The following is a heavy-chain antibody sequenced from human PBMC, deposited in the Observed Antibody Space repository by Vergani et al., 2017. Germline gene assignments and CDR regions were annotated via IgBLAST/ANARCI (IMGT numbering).Heavy chain of an antibody. CDR2: ISGSGGST. CDR1: GFTFSSYA. V-gene: IGHV3-23*01. J-gene: IGHJ4*02. CDR3: ANDLLGYCSSTSCYRTEGGY. D-gene: IGHD2-2*02. Sequence: EVQLLESGGGLVQPGGSLRLSCAASGFTFSSYAMSWVRQAPGKGLEWVSAISGSGGSTYYADSVKGRFTISRENSKTTLYLQMNSLRAEDTAVYYCANDLLGYCSSTSCYRTEGGYWGQGTLVTVSS.